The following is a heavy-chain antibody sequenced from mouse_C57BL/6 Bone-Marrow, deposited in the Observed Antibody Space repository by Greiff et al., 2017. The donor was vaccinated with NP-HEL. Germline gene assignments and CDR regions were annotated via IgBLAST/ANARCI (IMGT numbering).Heavy chain of an antibody. D-gene: IGHD1-1*01. Sequence: VKLMESGPGLVQPSQSLSITCTVSGFSLTSYGVHWVRQSPGKGLEWLGVIWRGGSTDYNAAFMSRLSITKDNSKSQVFFKMNSLQADDTAIYYCAKNWGYGSSGYFDVWGTGTTVTVSS. CDR2: IWRGGST. CDR3: AKNWGYGSSGYFDV. CDR1: GFSLTSYG. V-gene: IGHV2-5*01. J-gene: IGHJ1*03.